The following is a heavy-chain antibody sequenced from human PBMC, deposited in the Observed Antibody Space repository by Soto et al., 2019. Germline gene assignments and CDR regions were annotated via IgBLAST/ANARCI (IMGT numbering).Heavy chain of an antibody. J-gene: IGHJ4*02. CDR3: ARQGYSSSPFDH. Sequence: SETLSLTCTVSGGSISSSSYYWGWIRQPPGKGLEWIGSIYYSGSTYYNPSLKSRVTISVDTSKNQFSLKLSSVTAADTAVYYCARQGYSSSPFDHWGQGTLVTVSS. CDR2: IYYSGST. V-gene: IGHV4-39*01. D-gene: IGHD6-13*01. CDR1: GGSISSSSYY.